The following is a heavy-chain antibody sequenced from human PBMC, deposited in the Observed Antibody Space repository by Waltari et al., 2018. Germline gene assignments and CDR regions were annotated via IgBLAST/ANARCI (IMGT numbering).Heavy chain of an antibody. V-gene: IGHV3-33*01. Sequence: QVQLVESGGGVVQPGRSLRLSCAASGFTFSRYGMRWGRQAPGKGVEGVAVIWYDGSNKYYADSVKGRFTISRDNSKNTLYLQMNSLRAEDTAVYYCARDQLGLHVFDYWGQGTLVTVSS. CDR1: GFTFSRYG. CDR2: IWYDGSNK. J-gene: IGHJ4*02. D-gene: IGHD1-26*01. CDR3: ARDQLGLHVFDY.